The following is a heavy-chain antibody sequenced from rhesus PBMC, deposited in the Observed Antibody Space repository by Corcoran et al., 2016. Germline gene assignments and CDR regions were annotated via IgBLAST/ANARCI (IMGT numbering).Heavy chain of an antibody. CDR2: IYGSGSST. CDR3: ARAAGLDALDF. D-gene: IGHD3-9*01. J-gene: IGHJ3*01. V-gene: IGHV4-169*01. Sequence: QLQLQESGPGLVKPSETLSVTCAVSGGSISSSYWSWIRQAPGKGLEWIGYIYGSGSSTNYTPSLKSRVTLAVDTAKNQLSLKLSSVTTADTAVYYCARAAGLDALDFWGQGLRVTVSS. CDR1: GGSISSSY.